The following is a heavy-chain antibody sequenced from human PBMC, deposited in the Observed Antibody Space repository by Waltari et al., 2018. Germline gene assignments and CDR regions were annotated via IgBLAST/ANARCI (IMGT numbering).Heavy chain of an antibody. CDR3: TRGGDDSSWYWRN. D-gene: IGHD6-13*01. CDR2: INQYGSEK. V-gene: IGHV3-7*01. Sequence: EVQLVESGGGLVQPGGSLRLSCAASGFTFSNNWMTWVRQAPGKGLEWLANINQYGSEKDSVESVKGRFTISRDNAKNSRYLQRNSLRADDTAVYYCTRGGDDSSWYWRNWGQGTLVTVSS. J-gene: IGHJ4*02. CDR1: GFTFSNNW.